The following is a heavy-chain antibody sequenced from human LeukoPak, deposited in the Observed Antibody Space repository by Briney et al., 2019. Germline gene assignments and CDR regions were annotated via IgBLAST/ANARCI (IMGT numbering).Heavy chain of an antibody. J-gene: IGHJ4*02. V-gene: IGHV4-59*01. D-gene: IGHD2-21*02. CDR2: IYYTGST. CDR3: AGSGDCCNFDY. Sequence: SETLSLTCTVSGGSISSYYWSWIRQPPGKGLEWIGYIYYTGSTNYNPSLKSRVTISVDTSKNQFSLKLSSVTAADTAVYYCAGSGDCCNFDYWGQGTLVTVSS. CDR1: GGSISSYY.